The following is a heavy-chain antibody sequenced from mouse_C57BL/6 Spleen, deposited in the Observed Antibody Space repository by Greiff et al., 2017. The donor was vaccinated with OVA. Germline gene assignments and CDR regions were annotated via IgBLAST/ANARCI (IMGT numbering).Heavy chain of an antibody. CDR1: GYTFTSYW. Sequence: QVQLQQPGAELVKPGASVKLSCKASGYTFTSYWMHWVKQRPGQGLEWIGMIHPNSGSTNYNEKFKSKATLTVDKSSSTAYMQLSSLTSEDSAVYYCARGSLITTVVADYWGQGTTLTVSS. D-gene: IGHD1-1*01. J-gene: IGHJ2*01. CDR3: ARGSLITTVVADY. CDR2: IHPNSGST. V-gene: IGHV1-64*01.